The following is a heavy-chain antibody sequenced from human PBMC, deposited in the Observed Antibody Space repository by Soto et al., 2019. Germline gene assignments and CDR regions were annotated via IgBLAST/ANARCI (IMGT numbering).Heavy chain of an antibody. V-gene: IGHV4-31*03. CDR1: GGSISSGGYY. CDR3: ARAAHYSSPFRRFEP. J-gene: IGHJ5*02. D-gene: IGHD6-13*01. CDR2: IYYSGST. Sequence: QVQLQESGPGQVKPSQTLSLTCTVSGGSISSGGYYWSWIRQHPGKGLEWIGYIYYSGSTYYNPSLKSRVTISGYTSTNQFSLKLSSVTAADTAVSYCARAAHYSSPFRRFEPSGQGTLVTVSS.